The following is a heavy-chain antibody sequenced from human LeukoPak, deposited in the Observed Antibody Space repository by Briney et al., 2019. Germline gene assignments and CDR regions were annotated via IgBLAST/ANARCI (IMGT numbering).Heavy chain of an antibody. J-gene: IGHJ4*02. Sequence: SETLSLTCTVSGGSISSGDYYWSWIRQPPGKGLEWIGYIYYSGSTNYNPSLKSRVTISVDKSKNQFSLKLSSVTAADTAVYYCARGPLGSRYFDYWGQGTLVTVSS. CDR2: IYYSGST. V-gene: IGHV4-30-4*01. D-gene: IGHD1-26*01. CDR1: GGSISSGDYY. CDR3: ARGPLGSRYFDY.